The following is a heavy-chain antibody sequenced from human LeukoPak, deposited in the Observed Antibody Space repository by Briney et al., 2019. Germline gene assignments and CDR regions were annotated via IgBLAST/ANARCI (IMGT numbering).Heavy chain of an antibody. D-gene: IGHD3-16*02. CDR3: ARLYYDYVWGSYRYGRFDY. Sequence: ASVKVSCKASGYTFTSYDINWVRQATGQGLEWMGWMNPNSGNTGYAQKFQGRVTMTRHTSISTAYMELSSLRSEDTAVYYCARLYYDYVWGSYRYGRFDYWGQGTLVTVSS. J-gene: IGHJ4*02. V-gene: IGHV1-8*01. CDR1: GYTFTSYD. CDR2: MNPNSGNT.